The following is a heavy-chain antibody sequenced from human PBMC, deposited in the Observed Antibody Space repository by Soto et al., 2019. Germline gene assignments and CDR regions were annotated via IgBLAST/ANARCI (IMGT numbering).Heavy chain of an antibody. CDR1: GGSFSGYY. J-gene: IGHJ6*02. CDR2: INHSGTT. Sequence: SETLSLTCAVYGGSFSGYYWRCIRQRPGKGLEWIGEINHSGTTNYNPSLRSRVTISVDTSKNQFSLKLSYVTAADTAVYYCARGRDYYGSGSYYNGYYYYGMDVWGQGNTV. CDR3: ARGRDYYGSGSYYNGYYYYGMDV. D-gene: IGHD3-10*01. V-gene: IGHV4-34*01.